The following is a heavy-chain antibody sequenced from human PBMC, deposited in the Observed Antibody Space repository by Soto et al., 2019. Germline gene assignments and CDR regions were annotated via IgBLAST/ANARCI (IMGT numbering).Heavy chain of an antibody. D-gene: IGHD5-18*01. CDR2: IYYSGST. CDR1: GGSVSSGSYY. CDR3: ARDSQGYSYGEDY. Sequence: QVQLQESGPGLVKPSETLSLTCTVSGGSVSSGSYYWSWIRQPPGKGLEWIGYIYYSGSTNYNPSLKSRVAISVHTSKNQFSLKLSSVTAADTAVYYCARDSQGYSYGEDYWGQGTLVTVSS. J-gene: IGHJ4*02. V-gene: IGHV4-61*01.